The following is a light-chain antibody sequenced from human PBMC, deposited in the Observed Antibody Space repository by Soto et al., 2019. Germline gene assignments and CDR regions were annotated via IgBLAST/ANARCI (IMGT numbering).Light chain of an antibody. CDR3: FSYAGAGTFV. CDR1: NSDIGAYDY. CDR2: EVT. Sequence: QSVLTQPASVSGSPGQSITISCTGSNSDIGAYDYVSWYQQHPGKPPTLLIYEVTFRPSGVPNRFSGSKSGNTATLTISGLLTEDEADYYCFSYAGAGTFVFGTGTKLTVL. V-gene: IGLV2-14*01. J-gene: IGLJ1*01.